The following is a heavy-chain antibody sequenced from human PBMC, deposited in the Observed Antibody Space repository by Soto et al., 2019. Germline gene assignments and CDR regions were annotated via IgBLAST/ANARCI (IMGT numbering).Heavy chain of an antibody. Sequence: QVQLVESGGGVVQPGRSLRLSCAASGFSFSTYAIHWVRQAPGKGLEWVTAISYDGTHTYYADSVKGRFTISRDNSKRTVYLQMNSLRVEDTAVYYCAGGYGASRRNWFDPWGQGTLVIVSS. CDR2: ISYDGTHT. V-gene: IGHV3-30-3*01. D-gene: IGHD4-17*01. J-gene: IGHJ5*02. CDR3: AGGYGASRRNWFDP. CDR1: GFSFSTYA.